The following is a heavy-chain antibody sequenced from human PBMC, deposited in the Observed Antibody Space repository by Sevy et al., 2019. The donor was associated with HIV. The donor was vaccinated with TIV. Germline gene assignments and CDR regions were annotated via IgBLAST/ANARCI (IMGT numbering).Heavy chain of an antibody. CDR3: ARDCSSTSCLWGLDV. J-gene: IGHJ6*02. Sequence: GGSLRLSCTASGFSFNMYWMRWVRQAPGQGLEWVAHIKRDGSEKYYVDSVRGRFTISRDNAKNSLYLQMNSLRAEDTAVYYCARDCSSTSCLWGLDVWGQGTTVTVSS. V-gene: IGHV3-7*03. CDR2: IKRDGSEK. CDR1: GFSFNMYW. D-gene: IGHD2-2*01.